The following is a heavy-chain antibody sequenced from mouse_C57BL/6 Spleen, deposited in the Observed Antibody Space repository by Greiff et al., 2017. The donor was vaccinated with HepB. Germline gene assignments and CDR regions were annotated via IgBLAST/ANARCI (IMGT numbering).Heavy chain of an antibody. CDR1: GYTFTDYE. CDR2: IDPETGGT. D-gene: IGHD2-2*01. CDR3: TRKVDGYDPVMDY. V-gene: IGHV1-15*01. J-gene: IGHJ4*01. Sequence: QVQLQQPGAELVRPGASVTLSCKASGYTFTDYEMHWVKQTPVHGLEWIGAIDPETGGTAYNQKFKGKAILTADKSSSTAYMELRSLTSEDSAVYYCTRKVDGYDPVMDYWGQGTSVTVSS.